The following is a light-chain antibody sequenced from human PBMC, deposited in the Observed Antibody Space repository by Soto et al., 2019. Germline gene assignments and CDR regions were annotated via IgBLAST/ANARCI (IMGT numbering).Light chain of an antibody. CDR1: QSVSSSY. J-gene: IGKJ4*01. CDR3: QQYGSSGLT. CDR2: GAC. Sequence: EFVLTQSPGTLSLSPGERATLSCRASQSVSSSYLAWYQQKHGQAPRLLIYGACSRATGIPDRFSGSGSRTDFTLTISRLEPEDFAVYYCQQYGSSGLTFGGGTKVDIK. V-gene: IGKV3-20*01.